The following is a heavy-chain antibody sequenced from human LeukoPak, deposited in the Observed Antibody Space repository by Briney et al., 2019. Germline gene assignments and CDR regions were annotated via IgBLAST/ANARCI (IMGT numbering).Heavy chain of an antibody. CDR3: ATDYGDYEPIDY. CDR2: ISFDGTNK. D-gene: IGHD4-17*01. CDR1: GVPLSHYA. Sequence: PGRSLRLSCIASGVPLSHYAMHWVRQAPGRGLEWVAVISFDGTNKYYGDSVEGRFSVSRDNSKNTLYLQMNSLRPDDTAMYYCATDYGDYEPIDYWGQGTLVTVSS. V-gene: IGHV3-30*04. J-gene: IGHJ4*02.